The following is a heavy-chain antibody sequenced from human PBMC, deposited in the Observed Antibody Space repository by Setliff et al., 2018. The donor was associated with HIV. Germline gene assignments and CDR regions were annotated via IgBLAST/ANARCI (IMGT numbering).Heavy chain of an antibody. CDR3: ARGTLYYDYVWGTPFPFDY. D-gene: IGHD3-16*01. CDR1: GGSISSHF. CDR2: IYYSGST. Sequence: SETLSLTCTVSGGSISSHFWSWIRQPPGKGLEWIGSIYYSGSTNYNPSLKSRVTISVVTSKHQFSLKLSSVTAADTAVYYCARGTLYYDYVWGTPFPFDYWGQGTLVTVSA. V-gene: IGHV4-59*11. J-gene: IGHJ4*02.